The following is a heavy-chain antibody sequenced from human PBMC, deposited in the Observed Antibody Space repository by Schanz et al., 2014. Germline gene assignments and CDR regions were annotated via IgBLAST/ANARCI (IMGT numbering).Heavy chain of an antibody. CDR3: ARDGGRDGYNLAFDV. Sequence: EVQLVESGGGLIQPGGSLRLSCAVSGFTVNTNYMSWVRQAPGKGLEWNSSMYINSGSTQYADSVKGRFIISRDSSKTTLFLQMNSLRDDDTAVYFCARDGGRDGYNLAFDVWGQGTLVTVSS. D-gene: IGHD5-12*01. CDR2: MYINSGST. J-gene: IGHJ3*01. V-gene: IGHV3-53*01. CDR1: GFTVNTNY.